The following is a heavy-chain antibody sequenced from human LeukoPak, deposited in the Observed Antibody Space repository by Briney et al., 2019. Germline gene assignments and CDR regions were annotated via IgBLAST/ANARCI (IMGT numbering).Heavy chain of an antibody. D-gene: IGHD1-14*01. CDR1: GYTFTGYY. V-gene: IGHV1-69*13. Sequence: GASVKVSCKASGYTFTGYYMHWVRQAPGQGLEWMGWIIPIFGTANYAQKFQGRVTITADESTSTAYMELSSLRSEDTAVYYCARAGPEPKLRLFDYWGQGTLVTVSS. J-gene: IGHJ4*02. CDR2: IIPIFGTA. CDR3: ARAGPEPKLRLFDY.